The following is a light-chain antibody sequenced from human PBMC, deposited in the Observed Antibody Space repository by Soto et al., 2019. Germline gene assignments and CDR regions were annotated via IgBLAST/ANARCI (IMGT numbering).Light chain of an antibody. V-gene: IGLV2-14*01. Sequence: QSALAQPPSVSGSLGQSIAISCTGTSSDVGGYDYVSWHQQHPGKAPKVLISMVSNRPSGVSNRFSGSKSGNTASLTISGLQADDEADYYCAAWDDSLNGRVFGGGTQLTVL. CDR3: AAWDDSLNGRV. CDR2: MVS. CDR1: SSDVGGYDY. J-gene: IGLJ3*02.